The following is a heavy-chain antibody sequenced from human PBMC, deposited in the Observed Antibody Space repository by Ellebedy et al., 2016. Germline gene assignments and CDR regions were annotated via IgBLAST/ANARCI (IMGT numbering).Heavy chain of an antibody. D-gene: IGHD3-22*01. J-gene: IGHJ5*01. CDR1: GGSISGYY. CDR2: VYHTGST. Sequence: SETLSLTXTVSGGSISGYYWSWIRQSPGRGLEWIGYVYHTGSTKLNPSLKSRVTMSVDTSKNQFSLNLNSVNAADTAVYYCARGLYFDSSGYYYWFDPWGQGTLVTVSS. V-gene: IGHV4-59*01. CDR3: ARGLYFDSSGYYYWFDP.